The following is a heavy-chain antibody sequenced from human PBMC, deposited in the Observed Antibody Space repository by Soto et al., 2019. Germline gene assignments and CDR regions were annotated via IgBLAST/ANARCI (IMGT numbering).Heavy chain of an antibody. J-gene: IGHJ5*02. V-gene: IGHV4-34*01. Sequence: SETLSLTCAVYGGSFSGYYWSWIRQPPGKGLEWIGEINHSGSTNYNPSLKSRVTISVDTSKNQLSLKLSSVTAADTAVYYCARGGRYCSGGSCYSKRDWFDPWGQGTLVTVS. CDR1: GGSFSGYY. D-gene: IGHD2-15*01. CDR2: INHSGST. CDR3: ARGGRYCSGGSCYSKRDWFDP.